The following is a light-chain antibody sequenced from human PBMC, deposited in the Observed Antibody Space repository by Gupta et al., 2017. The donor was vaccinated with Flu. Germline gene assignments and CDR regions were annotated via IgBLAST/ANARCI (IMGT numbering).Light chain of an antibody. J-gene: IGKJ1*01. CDR3: MQGTHWPT. CDR1: QSLVHRNGNTY. Sequence: DVVMTQSPLSLPVTLGQPASISCRASQSLVHRNGNTYLTWFQQRPGQSPRRLIYRVSNRDSGVPDRFSGSGSGTDFTLKSIRVEAEDVGVYYCMQGTHWPTFGQGTKVEIK. V-gene: IGKV2-30*02. CDR2: RVS.